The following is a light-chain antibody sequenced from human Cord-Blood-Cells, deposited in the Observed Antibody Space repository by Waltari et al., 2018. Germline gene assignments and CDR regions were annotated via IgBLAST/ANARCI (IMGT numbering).Light chain of an antibody. CDR2: DAS. CDR1: QRVSSY. CDR3: QQRSNWPLT. V-gene: IGKV3-11*01. J-gene: IGKJ4*01. Sequence: EIVLTQSTATLSLSPGERATLSCRASQRVSSYLAWYQQKPGKAPRLLIYDASNRATGIPARFSGSGSGTDFTLTISSLEPEDFAVYYCQQRSNWPLTFGGGTKVEIK.